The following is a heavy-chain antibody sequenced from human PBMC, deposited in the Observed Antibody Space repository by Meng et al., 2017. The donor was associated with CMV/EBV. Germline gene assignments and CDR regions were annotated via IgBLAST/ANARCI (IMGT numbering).Heavy chain of an antibody. CDR2: IIPILGIA. J-gene: IGHJ6*02. V-gene: IGHV1-69*10. CDR1: GGTFSSYA. D-gene: IGHD3-3*01. Sequence: SVKVSCKASGGTFSSYALSWVRQAPGQGLEWMGGIIPILGIANYAQKFQGRVTITADKSTSTAYMELSSLRSEDTAVYYCARVPNITIWDYYYGMDVWGQGTTVTVSS. CDR3: ARVPNITIWDYYYGMDV.